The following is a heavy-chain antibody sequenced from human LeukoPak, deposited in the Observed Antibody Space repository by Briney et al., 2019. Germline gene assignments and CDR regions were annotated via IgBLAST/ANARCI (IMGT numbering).Heavy chain of an antibody. Sequence: GASVKVSCKASGYTFSVYFMHWVRQAPGQGLEWMGWINPNSGGTKYAQKFQGRVTMTRDTSISTAYMELSSLRSDDTAVYYCARVGMRDTANLRPVDYWGQGTLVTVSS. J-gene: IGHJ4*02. CDR1: GYTFSVYF. CDR2: INPNSGGT. V-gene: IGHV1-2*02. CDR3: ARVGMRDTANLRPVDY. D-gene: IGHD5-18*01.